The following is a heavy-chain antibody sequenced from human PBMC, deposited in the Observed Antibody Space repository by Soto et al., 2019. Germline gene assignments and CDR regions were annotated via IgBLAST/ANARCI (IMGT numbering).Heavy chain of an antibody. D-gene: IGHD6-19*01. CDR2: IYYSGST. V-gene: IGHV4-39*01. Sequence: PSETLSLTCTVSGGSLSSSSYYWGWIRQPPGKGLEWIGSIYYSGSTYYNPSLKSRVTISVDTSKNQFSLKLSSVTTADTAVYYCARQKGQWLIPYYFDYSGQGTLVTVSS. CDR3: ARQKGQWLIPYYFDY. J-gene: IGHJ4*02. CDR1: GGSLSSSSYY.